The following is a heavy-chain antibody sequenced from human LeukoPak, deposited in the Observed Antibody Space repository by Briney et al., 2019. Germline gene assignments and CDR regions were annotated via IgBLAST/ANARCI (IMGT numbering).Heavy chain of an antibody. D-gene: IGHD2-21*02. CDR3: ASKMVVTATGYFQH. J-gene: IGHJ1*01. Sequence: SETLSLTCTVSGGSISSYYWSWIRQPPGKGLEWIGYIYYSGTTNYNPSLKSRVTISVDTSKNQFSLKLTSVTAADTAVYYCASKMVVTATGYFQHWGQGTLVTVSS. CDR2: IYYSGTT. V-gene: IGHV4-59*01. CDR1: GGSISSYY.